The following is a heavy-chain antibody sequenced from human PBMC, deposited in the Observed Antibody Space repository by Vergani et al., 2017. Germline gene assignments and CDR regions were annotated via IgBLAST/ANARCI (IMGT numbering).Heavy chain of an antibody. V-gene: IGHV1-69*02. CDR2: IIPILGIA. CDR1: GGTFSSYT. J-gene: IGHJ6*02. D-gene: IGHD3-16*01. CDR3: ASRGSPYCYCGMDG. Sequence: QVQLVQSGAEVKKPGSSVKVSCKASGGTFSSYTISWVRQAPGQGLEWMGRIIPILGIANYAQKFQGRVTITADKSTSTGDMELSSLRSEDTAVYYCASRGSPYCYCGMDGWGQGSTVTVAS.